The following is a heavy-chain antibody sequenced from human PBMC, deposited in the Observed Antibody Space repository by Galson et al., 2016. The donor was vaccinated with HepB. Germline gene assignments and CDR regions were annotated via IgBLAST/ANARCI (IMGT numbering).Heavy chain of an antibody. CDR2: ISSSSSTI. J-gene: IGHJ6*04. CDR3: ARVGGMDV. Sequence: SLRLSCAASGFTFSTYSMNWVRQAPGKGLEWVSCISSSSSTIYYADSVRGRFTISRDNDKNSLYLQMNSLRAEDTAVYYCARVGGMDVWGKGTTVTVSS. V-gene: IGHV3-48*01. CDR1: GFTFSTYS.